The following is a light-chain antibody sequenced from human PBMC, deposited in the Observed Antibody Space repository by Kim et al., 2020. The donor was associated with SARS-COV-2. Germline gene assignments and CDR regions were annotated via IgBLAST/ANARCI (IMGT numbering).Light chain of an antibody. Sequence: IQMTQSPSSLSASVGDRITITCQASQDITNYLNWYQQKLGKAPELLIYDASNLETGVPPRFSGSGSGTHFTFTISSLQPEDIATYYCQQFANLPLTFGGGTKVDIK. CDR2: DAS. CDR1: QDITNY. J-gene: IGKJ4*01. V-gene: IGKV1-33*01. CDR3: QQFANLPLT.